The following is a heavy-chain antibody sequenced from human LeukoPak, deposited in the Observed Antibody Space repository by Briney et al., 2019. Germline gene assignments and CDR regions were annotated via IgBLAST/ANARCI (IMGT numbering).Heavy chain of an antibody. Sequence: GESLKISCKGSGYSFTSYWIGWVRPMPGKGLEWMGIIYPGDSDTRYSPSFQGQVTISADKSISTAYLQWSTLKASDTAIYYCTRHWGVVSAANNKWFDPWGQGTLVTVSS. CDR2: IYPGDSDT. J-gene: IGHJ5*02. CDR3: TRHWGVVSAANNKWFDP. V-gene: IGHV5-51*01. CDR1: GYSFTSYW. D-gene: IGHD2-2*01.